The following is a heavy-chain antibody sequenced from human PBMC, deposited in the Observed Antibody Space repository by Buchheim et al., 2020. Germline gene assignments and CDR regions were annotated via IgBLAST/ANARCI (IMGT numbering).Heavy chain of an antibody. CDR1: GGSFSGYY. CDR3: ARSAEVYDFWSGYFI. CDR2: INHSGST. D-gene: IGHD3-3*01. Sequence: QVQLQQWGAGLLKPSETLSLTCAVYGGSFSGYYWSWIRQPPGKGLEWIGEINHSGSTNYNPSLKSRVTISVDTSKNQFSLKLSSVTAADTAVYYCARSAEVYDFWSGYFIWGQGTL. J-gene: IGHJ4*02. V-gene: IGHV4-34*01.